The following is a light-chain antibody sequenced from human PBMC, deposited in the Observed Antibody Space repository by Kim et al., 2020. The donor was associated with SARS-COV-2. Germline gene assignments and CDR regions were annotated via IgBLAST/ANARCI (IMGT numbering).Light chain of an antibody. Sequence: RQTATLTCTGNSNNVGNEGVAWLQQHQGHPPKLLSCRNNNRPSGISERFSASRSGNTASLTITGLQPEDEVDYYCSAWDSSLSAWVFGGGTQLTVL. CDR1: SNNVGNEG. CDR2: RNN. J-gene: IGLJ3*02. CDR3: SAWDSSLSAWV. V-gene: IGLV10-54*01.